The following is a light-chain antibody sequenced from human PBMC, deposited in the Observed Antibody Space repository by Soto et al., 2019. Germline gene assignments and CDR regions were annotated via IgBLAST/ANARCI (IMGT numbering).Light chain of an antibody. J-gene: IGLJ2*01. V-gene: IGLV2-11*01. Sequence: QSARTQPRSVSGSPGQSVTMSCTGTSSDPGGYNYVSWYQQHPGKAPKLMIYDVSKRPSGVPDRFSGSKSGNTASLTISGLQAEDEADYHCCSYAGSYTLVFGGGTKVTVL. CDR3: CSYAGSYTLV. CDR2: DVS. CDR1: SSDPGGYNY.